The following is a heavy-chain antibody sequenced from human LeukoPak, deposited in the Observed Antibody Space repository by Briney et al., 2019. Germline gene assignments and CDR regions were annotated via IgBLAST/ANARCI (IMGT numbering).Heavy chain of an antibody. J-gene: IGHJ3*02. V-gene: IGHV1-69*04. CDR1: GGTFSSYA. CDR2: IIPILGIA. CDR3: ARDPAEYYDILTGRDAFDI. D-gene: IGHD3-9*01. Sequence: GASVKVSCKASGGTFSSYAISWVRQAPGQGLEWMGRIIPILGIANYAQKFQGRVTITADKSTSTAYMELSSLRSEDTAVYYCARDPAEYYDILTGRDAFDIWGQGTMVTVSS.